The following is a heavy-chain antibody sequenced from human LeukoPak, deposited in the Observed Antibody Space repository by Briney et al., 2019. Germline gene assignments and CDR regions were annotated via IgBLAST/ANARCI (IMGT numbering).Heavy chain of an antibody. CDR3: ARSDCSSTSCYSHAFDI. CDR1: GFTFSSYS. J-gene: IGHJ3*02. V-gene: IGHV3-21*01. CDR2: ISSSSSYI. Sequence: GGSLRLSCAASGFTFSSYSMNWVRQAPGKGLEWVSSISSSSSYIYYADSVKGRFTISRDNAKNSLYLQMNSLRAEDTAVYYCARSDCSSTSCYSHAFDIWGQGTMVTVSS. D-gene: IGHD2-2*01.